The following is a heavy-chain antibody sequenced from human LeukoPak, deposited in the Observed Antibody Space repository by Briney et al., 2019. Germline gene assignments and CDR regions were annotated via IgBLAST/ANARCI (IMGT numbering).Heavy chain of an antibody. D-gene: IGHD2-21*01. CDR3: ARASTLSGDYFDY. V-gene: IGHV4-34*01. Sequence: SETLSLTRAVYGGSFSGYYWSWIRQPPGKGLEWIGEINHSGSTNYNPSLKSRVTISVDTSKNQFSLKLSSVTAADTAVYYCARASTLSGDYFDYWGQGTLVTVSS. CDR1: GGSFSGYY. CDR2: INHSGST. J-gene: IGHJ4*02.